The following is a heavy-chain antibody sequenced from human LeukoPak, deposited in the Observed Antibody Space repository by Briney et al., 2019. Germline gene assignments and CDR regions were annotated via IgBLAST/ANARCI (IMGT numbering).Heavy chain of an antibody. CDR3: VAFDYGDY. J-gene: IGHJ4*02. D-gene: IGHD3-3*01. V-gene: IGHV7-4-1*02. CDR1: GYTFITYP. CDR2: INTNTGNP. Sequence: ALVKVSCKASGYTFITYPMNWVRQAPGQGLEWMGWINTNTGNPTYAQGFTGRFVFSLDTSVSTAYLQISSLKAEDTAVYYCVAFDYGDYWGQGTLVTVSS.